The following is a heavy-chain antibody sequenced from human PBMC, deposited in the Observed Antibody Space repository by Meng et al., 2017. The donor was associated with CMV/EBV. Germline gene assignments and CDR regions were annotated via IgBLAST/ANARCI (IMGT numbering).Heavy chain of an antibody. V-gene: IGHV1-69*05. Sequence: SVKVSCKASGGTFGSYAISWVRQAPGQGLEWMGGIIPIFGTANYAQKFQGRVTITTDESTSTAYMELSSLRSEDTAVYYCARETRYCSSTSCLYGVDYWGQGTLVTVSS. D-gene: IGHD2-2*01. CDR2: IIPIFGTA. CDR1: GGTFGSYA. CDR3: ARETRYCSSTSCLYGVDY. J-gene: IGHJ4*02.